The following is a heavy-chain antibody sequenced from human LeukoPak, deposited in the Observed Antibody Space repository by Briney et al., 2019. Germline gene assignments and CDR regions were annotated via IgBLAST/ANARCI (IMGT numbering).Heavy chain of an antibody. CDR3: ARGTQITMIRGPAHYYYMDV. D-gene: IGHD3-10*01. Sequence: SETLSLTCTVSGGSISSYYWSWIRQPPGKGLEWIGYIYYSGSTNYNPSLKSRVTISVDTSKNQFSLKLSSVTAADTAVYYCARGTQITMIRGPAHYYYMDVWGKGTTVTASS. CDR1: GGSISSYY. J-gene: IGHJ6*03. V-gene: IGHV4-59*01. CDR2: IYYSGST.